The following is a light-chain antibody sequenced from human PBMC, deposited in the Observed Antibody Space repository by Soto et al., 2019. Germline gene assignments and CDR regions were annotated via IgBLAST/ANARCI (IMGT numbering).Light chain of an antibody. CDR2: AAS. CDR3: QQYGRSPTT. CDR1: RGISSY. J-gene: IGKJ1*01. V-gene: IGKV1-9*01. Sequence: IQMTQSPSTLSGSVGDRVTITCRASRGISSYLAWYQQKPGKAPKLLIYAASTLQTGVPSRFSGSGSGTDFTLTISRLEPEDFAVYYCQQYGRSPTTFGQGTKVDIK.